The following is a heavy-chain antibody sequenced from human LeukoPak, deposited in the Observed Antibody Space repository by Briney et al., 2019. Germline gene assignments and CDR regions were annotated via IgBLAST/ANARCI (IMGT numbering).Heavy chain of an antibody. CDR1: GFTFSIHG. D-gene: IGHD3-10*01. Sequence: PEGSLRLSCAASGFTFSIHGMNWVRQAPGKGLEWVSYIINSGGTVYYTDSVQGRFTISRDNARNSLFLQMNSLRDEDTAVYYCARVGRGVYGMDVWGQGTTVTVSS. V-gene: IGHV3-48*02. J-gene: IGHJ6*02. CDR2: IINSGGTV. CDR3: ARVGRGVYGMDV.